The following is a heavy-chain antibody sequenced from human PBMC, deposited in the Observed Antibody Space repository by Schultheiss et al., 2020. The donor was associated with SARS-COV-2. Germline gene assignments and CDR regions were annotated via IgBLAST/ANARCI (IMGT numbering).Heavy chain of an antibody. V-gene: IGHV1-2*04. CDR1: GGTFSSYA. Sequence: ASVKVSCKASGGTFSSYAISWVRQAPGQGLEWMGGISAYNGNTNYAQKFQGWVTMTRDTSISTAYMELSRLRSDDTAVYYCARLATVTTMGGDAWAVDAFDIWGQGTMVTVSS. CDR3: ARLATVTTMGGDAWAVDAFDI. J-gene: IGHJ3*02. D-gene: IGHD4-17*01. CDR2: ISAYNGNT.